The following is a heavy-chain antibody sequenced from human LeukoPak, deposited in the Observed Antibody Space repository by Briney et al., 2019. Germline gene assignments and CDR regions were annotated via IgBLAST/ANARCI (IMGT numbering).Heavy chain of an antibody. CDR2: IIPIFGTA. Sequence: GASVKVSCTASGGTFSSYAISWVRQAPGQGLEWMGGIIPIFGTANYAQKFQGRVTITADESTSTDYMELSSLRSEDTAVYYCANGYYDSSGYLPYYYYGMDVWGQGTTVTVSS. J-gene: IGHJ6*02. D-gene: IGHD3-22*01. V-gene: IGHV1-69*13. CDR1: GGTFSSYA. CDR3: ANGYYDSSGYLPYYYYGMDV.